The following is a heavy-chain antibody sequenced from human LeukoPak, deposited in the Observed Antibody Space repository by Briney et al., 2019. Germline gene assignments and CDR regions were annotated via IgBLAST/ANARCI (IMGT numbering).Heavy chain of an antibody. CDR3: AKDHIRGIAAAGTLDY. Sequence: GGSLRPSCAASGFTFSSYAMSWVRQAPGKGLEWVSAISGSGGSTYYADSVKGRFTISRDNSKNTLYLQMNSLRAEDTAVYYCAKDHIRGIAAAGTLDYWGQGTLVTVSS. V-gene: IGHV3-23*01. D-gene: IGHD6-13*01. J-gene: IGHJ4*02. CDR2: ISGSGGST. CDR1: GFTFSSYA.